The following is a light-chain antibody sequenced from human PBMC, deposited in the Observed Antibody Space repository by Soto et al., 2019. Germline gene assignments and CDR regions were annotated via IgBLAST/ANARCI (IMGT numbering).Light chain of an antibody. CDR2: GNT. Sequence: QAVVTQPPSVSGAPGQRVTISCTGSSSNIGAGYDVCWYHQLPGTAPKLLIYGNTNRPSGVPDRFSGSKSGTSASLAITGLQAEDEADYYCQSYDSSLTGVVFGGGTKLTVL. CDR1: SSNIGAGYD. CDR3: QSYDSSLTGVV. J-gene: IGLJ2*01. V-gene: IGLV1-40*01.